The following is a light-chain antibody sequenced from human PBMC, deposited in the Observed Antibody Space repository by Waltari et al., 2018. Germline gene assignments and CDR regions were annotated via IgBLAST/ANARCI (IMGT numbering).Light chain of an antibody. CDR2: GAS. CDR1: QSIANN. J-gene: IGKJ1*01. CDR3: QQYSHWPRT. Sequence: EIVLMQSPATLSVSPGEGATLSCRASQSIANNLAWYQQKPGQAPSILMYGASIRATGIPARFSGSGSGTEFTLTISSLQSEDFAVYYCQQYSHWPRTFGQGTKVEIK. V-gene: IGKV3D-15*01.